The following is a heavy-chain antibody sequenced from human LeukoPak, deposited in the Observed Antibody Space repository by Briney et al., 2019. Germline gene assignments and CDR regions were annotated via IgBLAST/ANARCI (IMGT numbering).Heavy chain of an antibody. CDR3: AKGRVYDSSGYHT. D-gene: IGHD3-22*01. CDR1: GFTFSSYA. V-gene: IGHV3-23*01. CDR2: ISGSGGST. J-gene: IGHJ4*02. Sequence: GGSLRLSCTASGFTFSSYAMSWVRQAPGKGLEWVSAISGSGGSTYYADSVKGRFTISRDNSKNTLYLQMNSLRAEDTAVYYCAKGRVYDSSGYHTWGQGTLVTVSS.